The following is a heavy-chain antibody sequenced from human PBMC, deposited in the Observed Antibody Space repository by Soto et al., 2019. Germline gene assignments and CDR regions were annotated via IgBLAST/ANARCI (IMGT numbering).Heavy chain of an antibody. V-gene: IGHV4-59*01. CDR3: AIDRGFSYGRGTIEK. Sequence: QVQLQESGPGLVKASETQSLTCSVSGASMSSYYWSWIRQPPGRGLECIGKIYHNEETKQNIPAQNSPSLNSRVTMSPDTSKSQFFLKLSSVTAADTAIYYCAIDRGFSYGRGTIEKWGKGHLVTVSS. D-gene: IGHD5-18*01. CDR2: IYHNEETKQNIPA. CDR1: GASMSSYY. J-gene: IGHJ4*02.